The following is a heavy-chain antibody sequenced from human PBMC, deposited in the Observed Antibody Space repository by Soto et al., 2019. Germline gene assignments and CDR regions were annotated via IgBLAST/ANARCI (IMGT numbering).Heavy chain of an antibody. D-gene: IGHD6-13*01. J-gene: IGHJ4*02. CDR2: IYYSGST. CDR1: GGSISSYY. CDR3: ARSEGIAAAGTIFNY. Sequence: SETLSLTCTVSGGSISSYYWSWIRQPPGKGLEWIGYIYYSGSTNYNPSLKSRVTISVDTSKNQFSLKLSSVTAADTAVYYCARSEGIAAAGTIFNYWGQGTLVTVSS. V-gene: IGHV4-59*08.